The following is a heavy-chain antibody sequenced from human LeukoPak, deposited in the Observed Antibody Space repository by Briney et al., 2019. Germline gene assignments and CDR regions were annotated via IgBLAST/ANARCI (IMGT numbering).Heavy chain of an antibody. V-gene: IGHV5-51*01. CDR1: GYSFTTYW. J-gene: IGHJ4*02. D-gene: IGHD5-24*01. CDR3: ARRYGYNYFDY. CDR2: IYPGDSDT. Sequence: GESLKISCKGSGYSFTTYWIGWVRQLPGNGLEWMGIIYPGDSDTRYSPSFQGQVTISADKSISTAYLQWSSLKASDTAMYYCARRYGYNYFDYWGQGTLVTVSS.